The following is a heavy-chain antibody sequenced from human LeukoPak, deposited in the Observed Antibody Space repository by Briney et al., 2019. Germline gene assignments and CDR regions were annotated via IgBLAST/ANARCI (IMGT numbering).Heavy chain of an antibody. CDR1: GFSVSSNY. CDR3: AKGSGINHYHWIDP. Sequence: GGSLRLSCAASGFSVSSNYMSWVRQAPGKGLEWVSVIYSGGSTYYADSVKGRFTISRDNSKNTLYLQMDSLRAEDTALYYCAKGSGINHYHWIDPWGQGTLVTVSS. CDR2: IYSGGST. V-gene: IGHV3-53*01. D-gene: IGHD1-14*01. J-gene: IGHJ5*02.